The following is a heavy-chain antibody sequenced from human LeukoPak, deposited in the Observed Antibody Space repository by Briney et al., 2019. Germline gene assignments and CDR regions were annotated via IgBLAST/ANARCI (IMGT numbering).Heavy chain of an antibody. CDR3: ARERGYYDFHY. CDR1: GFTFSSYW. D-gene: IGHD3-3*01. Sequence: TGGSLRLSCAASGFTFSSYWMSWVRQAPGKGLEWVANIKQDGSEKYYVDSVKGRFTVSRDNAKNSLYLQMNSLRAEDTAVYYCARERGYYDFHYWGQGTLVTVSS. V-gene: IGHV3-7*01. CDR2: IKQDGSEK. J-gene: IGHJ4*02.